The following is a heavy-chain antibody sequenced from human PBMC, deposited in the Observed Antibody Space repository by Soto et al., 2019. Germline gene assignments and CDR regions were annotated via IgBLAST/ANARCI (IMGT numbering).Heavy chain of an antibody. CDR3: ARGLSTSRNYYYYMDV. J-gene: IGHJ6*03. CDR1: GGSFSGYY. V-gene: IGHV4-34*01. Sequence: SETLSLTCAVYGGSFSGYYWSWIRQPPGKGLEWIGEINHSGSTNYNPSLKSRVTISVDTSKNQFSLKLSSVTAADTAVYYCARGLSTSRNYYYYMDVWGKGTTVTVSS. D-gene: IGHD2-2*01. CDR2: INHSGST.